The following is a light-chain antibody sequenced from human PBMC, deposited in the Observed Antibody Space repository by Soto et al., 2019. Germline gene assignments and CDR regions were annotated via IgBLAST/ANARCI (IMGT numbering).Light chain of an antibody. Sequence: DIVMTQSPLSLPVTPGEPASISCRSSQSLLHSNGYNYLDWYLQKPGQSPQLLIYLGSNRASGVPDRFSVSGSCTDFTLKISRVEAEDVGVYYCMQALQTPWTFGQGTKVEIK. CDR1: QSLLHSNGYNY. J-gene: IGKJ1*01. V-gene: IGKV2-28*01. CDR2: LGS. CDR3: MQALQTPWT.